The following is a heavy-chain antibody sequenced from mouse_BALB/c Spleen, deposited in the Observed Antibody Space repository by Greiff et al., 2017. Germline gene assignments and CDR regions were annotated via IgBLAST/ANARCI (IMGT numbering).Heavy chain of an antibody. CDR1: GFTFSSYA. D-gene: IGHD2-14*01. CDR2: ISSGGST. CDR3: ARGREYRYDVDYAMDY. Sequence: EVKVEESGGGLVKPGGSLKLSCAASGFTFSSYAMSWVRQTPEKRLEWVASISSGGSTYYPDSVKGRFTISRDNARNILYLQMSSLRSEDTAMYYCARGREYRYDVDYAMDYWGQGTSVTVSS. V-gene: IGHV5-6-5*01. J-gene: IGHJ4*01.